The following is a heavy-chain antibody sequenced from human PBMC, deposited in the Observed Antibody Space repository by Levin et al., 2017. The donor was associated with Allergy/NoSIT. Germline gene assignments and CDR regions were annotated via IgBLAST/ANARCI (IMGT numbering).Heavy chain of an antibody. D-gene: IGHD5-24*01. J-gene: IGHJ4*02. V-gene: IGHV1-46*01. CDR2: INPSGGST. Sequence: ASVKVSCKASGYTFTSYYMHWVRQAPGQGLEWMGIINPSGGSTSYAQKFQGRVTMTRDTSTSTVYMELSSLRSEDTAVYYCARDAGSEWLQLQSDYWGQGTLVTVSS. CDR3: ARDAGSEWLQLQSDY. CDR1: GYTFTSYY.